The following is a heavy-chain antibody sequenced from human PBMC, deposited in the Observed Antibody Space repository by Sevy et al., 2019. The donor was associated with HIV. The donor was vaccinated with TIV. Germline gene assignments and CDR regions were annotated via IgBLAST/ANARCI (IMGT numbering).Heavy chain of an antibody. D-gene: IGHD1-26*01. V-gene: IGHV3-48*02. CDR3: ARGGTYFPY. CDR1: GFIFSSYG. J-gene: IGHJ4*02. CDR2: ISGGVITI. Sequence: GGSLRLSCAASGFIFSSYGMNWVRRAPGRGLEWVSYISGGVITIDYADSVKGRFVISRDNARNSLSLQMNSLRDEDTAVYYCARGGTYFPYWGQGTLVTVSS.